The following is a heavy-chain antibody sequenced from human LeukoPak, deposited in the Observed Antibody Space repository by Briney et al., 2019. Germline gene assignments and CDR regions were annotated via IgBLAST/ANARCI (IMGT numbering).Heavy chain of an antibody. V-gene: IGHV4-30-4*08. J-gene: IGHJ4*02. Sequence: PSQTLSLTCTVSGGSISSGDYYWSWIRQPPGKGLEWIGYIYYSGSTYYNPSLKGRVTISVDTSKNQFSLKLSSVTAADTAVYYCARDSHRQDSSGYYWFDYWGQGTLVTVSS. CDR2: IYYSGST. D-gene: IGHD3-22*01. CDR1: GGSISSGDYY. CDR3: ARDSHRQDSSGYYWFDY.